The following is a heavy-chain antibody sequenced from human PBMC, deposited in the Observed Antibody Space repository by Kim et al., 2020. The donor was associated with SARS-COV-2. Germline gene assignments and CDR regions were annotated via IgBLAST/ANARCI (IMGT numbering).Heavy chain of an antibody. V-gene: IGHV3-7*03. CDR1: GFTFSSYW. J-gene: IGHJ5*02. CDR3: VTPPRRSPAS. Sequence: GGSLRLSCAASGFTFSSYWMSWVRQAPGKGLEWVANIKEDGSEKYYVDSVKGRFTISRDNTKNSMYLQLNSLRADDTAMYYCVTPPRRSPASWGQGTLVTVPS. CDR2: IKEDGSEK.